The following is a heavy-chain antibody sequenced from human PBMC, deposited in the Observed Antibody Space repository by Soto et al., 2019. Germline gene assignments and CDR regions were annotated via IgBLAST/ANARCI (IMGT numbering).Heavy chain of an antibody. Sequence: ASVKVSCKASGYTFTSYYMHWVRQAPGQGLEWMGIINPSGGSTSYAQKFQGRVTMTRDTSTSTVYMELSSLRSEDTAVYYCARGIPYCSGGSCYEGYYYGMDVWGQGTTVTVSS. CDR2: INPSGGST. D-gene: IGHD2-15*01. J-gene: IGHJ6*02. V-gene: IGHV1-46*01. CDR1: GYTFTSYY. CDR3: ARGIPYCSGGSCYEGYYYGMDV.